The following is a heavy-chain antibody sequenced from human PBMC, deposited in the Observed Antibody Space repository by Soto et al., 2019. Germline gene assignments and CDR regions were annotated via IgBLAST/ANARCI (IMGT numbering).Heavy chain of an antibody. V-gene: IGHV4-61*03. Sequence: QVQLQESGPGLVKPSETLSLTCTVSGDSVTSGSIYWSWIRQPPGKGLEWIGYIHYTGSTNYNPSLKRRVALSVDTSKNHFSLTLSSVTAADTAVYYCARDRGNFGVVLADFYQYGMDVWGQGTAVTVSS. CDR2: IHYTGST. J-gene: IGHJ6*02. D-gene: IGHD3-3*01. CDR1: GDSVTSGSIY. CDR3: ARDRGNFGVVLADFYQYGMDV.